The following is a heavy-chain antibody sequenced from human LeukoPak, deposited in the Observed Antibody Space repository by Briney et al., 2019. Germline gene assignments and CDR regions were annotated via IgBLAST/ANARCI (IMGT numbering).Heavy chain of an antibody. J-gene: IGHJ3*02. Sequence: GGSLRLSCAASGFTFSSYWMHWVRQAPGKGLVWVSRINSDGSSTTYADSVKGRFTISRDNAKNTLYLQMNSLRAEDTAVYYCARGFTIFGVVNDGFDIWGQGTKVTVSS. CDR2: INSDGSST. D-gene: IGHD3-3*01. V-gene: IGHV3-74*01. CDR1: GFTFSSYW. CDR3: ARGFTIFGVVNDGFDI.